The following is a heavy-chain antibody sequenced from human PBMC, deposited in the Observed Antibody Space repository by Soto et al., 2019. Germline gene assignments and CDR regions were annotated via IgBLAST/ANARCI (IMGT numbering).Heavy chain of an antibody. CDR2: MNPNSGNT. CDR3: ARAEAARPLYYYYYGMDV. Sequence: GASVKVSCKASGYTFTSYDINWVRQATGQGLEWMGWMNPNSGNTGYAQKFQGRVTMTRNTSISTAYMELSSLRSEDTAVYYCARAEAARPLYYYYYGMDVWGQGTTVTVSS. J-gene: IGHJ6*02. V-gene: IGHV1-8*01. CDR1: GYTFTSYD. D-gene: IGHD6-6*01.